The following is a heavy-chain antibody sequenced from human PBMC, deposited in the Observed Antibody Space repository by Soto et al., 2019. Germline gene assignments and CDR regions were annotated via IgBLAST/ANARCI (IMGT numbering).Heavy chain of an antibody. Sequence: PGESLKISCQGSGYSFTSYWIGWVRQMPGQGLEWMGIIYPGDSDTRESPTFQGQVTLSADKSISTAYLQWSSLKASDTAMYYCARLSGYYSTRWYFQHWGQGTLVTVAS. V-gene: IGHV5-51*01. CDR3: ARLSGYYSTRWYFQH. J-gene: IGHJ1*01. CDR1: GYSFTSYW. CDR2: IYPGDSDT. D-gene: IGHD3-22*01.